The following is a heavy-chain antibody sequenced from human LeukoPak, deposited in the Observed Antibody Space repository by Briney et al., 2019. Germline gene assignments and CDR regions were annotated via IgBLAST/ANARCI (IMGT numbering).Heavy chain of an antibody. CDR1: GGSIISSNW. D-gene: IGHD2-21*01. V-gene: IGHV4/OR15-8*02. Sequence: SETLSLTCSVSGGSIISSNWWGWIRQPPGKGLEWIGEIFQSGETDYNPSLRSRVIISINKSKNQFSLQLNSVTAADTAIYYCARHFRLVVENWFDPWGQGTLVTVSS. CDR3: ARHFRLVVENWFDP. CDR2: IFQSGET. J-gene: IGHJ5*02.